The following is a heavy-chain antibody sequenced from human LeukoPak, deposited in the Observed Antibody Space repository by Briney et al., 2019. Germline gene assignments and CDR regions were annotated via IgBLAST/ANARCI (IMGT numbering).Heavy chain of an antibody. J-gene: IGHJ6*03. Sequence: ASVKVSCKASGYTFTVYYMHWVRQAPGQGLEGMGWINPNSGGTNYAQNFQGRVTITADESTSTAYMELSSLRSEDTAVYYCARDGAVVVPAAIDYYYYYYMDVWGKGTTVTVSS. CDR2: INPNSGGT. D-gene: IGHD2-2*01. CDR3: ARDGAVVVPAAIDYYYYYYMDV. CDR1: GYTFTVYY. V-gene: IGHV1-2*02.